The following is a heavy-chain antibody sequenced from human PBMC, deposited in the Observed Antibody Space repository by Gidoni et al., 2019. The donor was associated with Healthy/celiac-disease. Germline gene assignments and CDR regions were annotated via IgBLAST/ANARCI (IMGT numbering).Heavy chain of an antibody. CDR3: ARVDPFVSDGMDV. CDR1: GFPFSSYS. Sequence: EVPLVESGGGLVKPGGSRRLSCAASGFPFSSYSMNWVRQAPGKGLEWVASISSSSSYIYYADSVKGRFTISRDNAKNSLYLQMNSLRAEDTAVYYCARVDPFVSDGMDVWGQGTTVTVSS. J-gene: IGHJ6*02. CDR2: ISSSSSYI. D-gene: IGHD2-15*01. V-gene: IGHV3-21*01.